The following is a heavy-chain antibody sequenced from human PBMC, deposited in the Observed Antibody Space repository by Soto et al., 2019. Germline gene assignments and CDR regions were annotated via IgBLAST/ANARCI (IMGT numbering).Heavy chain of an antibody. J-gene: IGHJ4*02. V-gene: IGHV3-33*01. CDR3: ARLCNEGSATSHGHTDS. Sequence: PGGSLRLSCAASGFTFSSYGMHWVRQAPGKGLEWVAVIWYDGSNKYYADSVKGRFTISRDNSKNTLYLQMNSLRAEDTAVYYCARLCNEGSATSHGHTDSWGQGTLIT. CDR1: GFTFSSYG. CDR2: IWYDGSNK. D-gene: IGHD3-10*01.